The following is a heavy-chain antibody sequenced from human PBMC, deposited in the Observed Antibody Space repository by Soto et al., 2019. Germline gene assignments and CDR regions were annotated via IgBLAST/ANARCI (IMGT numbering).Heavy chain of an antibody. CDR2: INPNSGGT. CDR3: VRGGPVAVPTSSEAYHPFDF. D-gene: IGHD6-19*01. J-gene: IGHJ4*02. CDR1: GYTFSDHY. V-gene: IGHV1-2*02. Sequence: QVQLVQSGAEVKKPGASVEVSCKTSGYTFSDHYTHWVRQAPGQGLEWMGWINPNSGGTGYAEKFQGRVTMTRDTSISTAYMELKRLTSDDTAVYYCVRGGPVAVPTSSEAYHPFDFWGQGTLVTVSS.